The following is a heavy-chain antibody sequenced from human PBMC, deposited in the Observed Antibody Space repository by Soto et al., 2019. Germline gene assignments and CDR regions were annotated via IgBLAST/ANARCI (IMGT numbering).Heavy chain of an antibody. V-gene: IGHV3-7*01. Sequence: EVQLVESGGGLVQPGGSLRLSCATSAFTFTNYYMNWVRQAPGKGLEWVANIKADGSEKYYVDSVKGRFTISRDNAMKSLYLEMHSLRAEDTAVYYCARDALRWRSFDSWGQGTLVTVSS. CDR2: IKADGSEK. CDR1: AFTFTNYY. D-gene: IGHD2-21*01. CDR3: ARDALRWRSFDS. J-gene: IGHJ4*02.